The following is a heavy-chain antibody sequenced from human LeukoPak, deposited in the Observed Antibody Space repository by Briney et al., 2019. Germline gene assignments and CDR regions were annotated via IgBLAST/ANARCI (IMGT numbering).Heavy chain of an antibody. CDR2: ITGSTYSTYI. D-gene: IGHD6-13*01. J-gene: IGHJ5*02. CDR3: ARGVPQQCWFDP. CDR1: GFTFSSYS. Sequence: GGSLRLSCAASGFTFSSYSMDWVRQAPGKGLEWVASITGSTYSTYIYYADSVKGRFTVSRDNAKNSLFLRMNSLRVEDTAVYYCARGVPQQCWFDPWGQGTLVTVSS. V-gene: IGHV3-21*01.